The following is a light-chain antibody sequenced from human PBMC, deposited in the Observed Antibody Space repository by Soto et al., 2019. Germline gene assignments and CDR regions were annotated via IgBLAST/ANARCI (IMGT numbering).Light chain of an antibody. V-gene: IGKV4-1*01. CDR2: RAS. Sequence: VVAQSKNSLAVSLGERATISCKSIQIVLYSSNNENSLAWYQQKAGQRPKLLIYRASTRESGVPDRISGSGSGTDFTLTISSLQAEDVAVYYCQQYYTAIAFGQRTLLAI. CDR3: QQYYTAIA. J-gene: IGKJ5*01. CDR1: QIVLYSSNNENS.